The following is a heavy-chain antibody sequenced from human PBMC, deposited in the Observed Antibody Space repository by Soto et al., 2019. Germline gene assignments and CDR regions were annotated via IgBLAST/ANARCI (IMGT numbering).Heavy chain of an antibody. CDR3: AREEDDSSGYFAY. CDR2: IYSGGST. Sequence: GGSLRLSCAASGFTVSSNYMSWVRQAPGKGLEWVSVIYSGGSTYYADSVKGRFTISRDNSKNTLYLQMNSLRAEDTAVYYCAREEDDSSGYFAYWGQGTLVTVSS. J-gene: IGHJ4*02. V-gene: IGHV3-53*01. D-gene: IGHD3-22*01. CDR1: GFTVSSNY.